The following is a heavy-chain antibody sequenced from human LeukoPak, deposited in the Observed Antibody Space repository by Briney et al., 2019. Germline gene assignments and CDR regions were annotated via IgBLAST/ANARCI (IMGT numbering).Heavy chain of an antibody. CDR2: INSDGSTT. V-gene: IGHV3-74*01. Sequence: PGGSLRLSCAASGFTFSSYCMRCGRQAPGTGLVWLSRINSDGSTTNYADSVKGRFPISRDNAKNTLYLQMNSLRAEDTAVYYCGNLDTPMGYWGQGTLVTVSS. CDR3: GNLDTPMGY. D-gene: IGHD5-18*01. J-gene: IGHJ4*02. CDR1: GFTFSSYC.